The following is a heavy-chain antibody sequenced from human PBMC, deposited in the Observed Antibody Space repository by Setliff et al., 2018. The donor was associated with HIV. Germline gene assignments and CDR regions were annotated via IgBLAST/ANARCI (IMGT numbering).Heavy chain of an antibody. J-gene: IGHJ3*02. CDR3: ARVIVGASDAFDI. D-gene: IGHD1-26*01. CDR2: IYPGDSDT. CDR1: GYSFTSYW. Sequence: RGESLKISCKGSGYSFTSYWIGWVRQMPGKGLEWMGVIYPGDSDTRYGPSFQGQVTISVDKSISTAYLQWSSLRASDIAMYYCARVIVGASDAFDIWGQGTMVTVSS. V-gene: IGHV5-51*01.